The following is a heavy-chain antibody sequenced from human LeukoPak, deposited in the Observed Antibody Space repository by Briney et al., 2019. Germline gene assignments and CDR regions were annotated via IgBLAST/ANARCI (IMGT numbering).Heavy chain of an antibody. D-gene: IGHD2-2*01. J-gene: IGHJ4*02. V-gene: IGHV3-7*01. CDR3: ARSLQTRSTNPFEY. Sequence: PGGSLRLSCAASGFTLSNHWMSWVRQAPGKGLAWVANIKGDGSEKYYVDSVRGRFTISRDNAKNSLYLQMNSLRAEDTAVYYCARSLQTRSTNPFEYWGQGTLVTASS. CDR2: IKGDGSEK. CDR1: GFTLSNHW.